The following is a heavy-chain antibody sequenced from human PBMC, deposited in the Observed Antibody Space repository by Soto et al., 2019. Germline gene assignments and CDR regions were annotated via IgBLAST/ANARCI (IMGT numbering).Heavy chain of an antibody. J-gene: IGHJ4*02. CDR2: VSTSGRST. CDR3: VKQAHGLDGVAFDY. V-gene: IGHV3-64D*06. CDR1: GFIFSEST. Sequence: ETLRLSCSASGFIFSESTIYWVRQVPGKGLEAISAVSTSGRSTYYADSVKDRFTISRDNSKNTLFLQMGSLRPEDTAIYYCVKQAHGLDGVAFDYWGQGTQVTVSS. D-gene: IGHD2-15*01.